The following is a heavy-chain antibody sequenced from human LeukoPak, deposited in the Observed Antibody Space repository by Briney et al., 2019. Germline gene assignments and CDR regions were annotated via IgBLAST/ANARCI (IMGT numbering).Heavy chain of an antibody. CDR3: ARDRYCSSTSCYYYYYYYYMDV. J-gene: IGHJ6*03. Sequence: PGGSLRLSCAASRFTFKTYTMNWVRQAPGKGLEWISSISRTSGAIYYADSVKGRFTISRDNDKNSLFLQMNSLRAEDTAVYYCARDRYCSSTSCYYYYYYYYMDVWGKGTTVTVSS. CDR1: RFTFKTYT. CDR2: ISRTSGAI. D-gene: IGHD2-2*01. V-gene: IGHV3-48*04.